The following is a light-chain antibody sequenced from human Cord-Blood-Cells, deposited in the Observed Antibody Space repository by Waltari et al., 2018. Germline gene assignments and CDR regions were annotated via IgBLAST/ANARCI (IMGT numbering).Light chain of an antibody. CDR2: KDS. CDR3: QSADSSGTYVV. CDR1: ALPKQS. V-gene: IGLV3-25*02. J-gene: IGLJ2*01. Sequence: SYALPQPPSVSVSPGQTARITCSGDALPKQSAYWYQQKPGQAPVLVIYKDSERPSGIPERFSGSSSGTTVTLTISGVQAEDEADYYCQSADSSGTYVVFGGGTKLTVL.